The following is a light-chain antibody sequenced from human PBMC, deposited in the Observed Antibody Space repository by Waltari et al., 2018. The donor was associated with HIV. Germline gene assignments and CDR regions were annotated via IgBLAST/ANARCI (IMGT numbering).Light chain of an antibody. CDR2: STS. Sequence: QTVVTPEPSFSVSPGETVTLTCGLRSGSVSHTNYPSWYQQTPGQAPRTLIYSTSARSSGVPDRFSGSMIGNKAALTITGAQADDECDYYCVLYMGSGNMLFGGGTKLAVL. CDR1: SGSVSHTNY. J-gene: IGLJ3*02. CDR3: VLYMGSGNML. V-gene: IGLV8-61*01.